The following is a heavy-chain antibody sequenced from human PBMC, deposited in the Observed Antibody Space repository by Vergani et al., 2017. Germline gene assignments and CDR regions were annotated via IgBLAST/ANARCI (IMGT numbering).Heavy chain of an antibody. Sequence: EVHLLESGGGQVEAGGSLRLSCVASGFTFSNSAMSWVRQTSGKGLEWVSAISGHGDRTYYADSVKGRFTISRDNSKNTLYLQMNSLRAEDTAVYYCAKYYDVWTYYYYYMDVWGKGTTVTVSS. D-gene: IGHD3/OR15-3a*01. CDR3: AKYYDVWTYYYYYMDV. V-gene: IGHV3-23*01. CDR2: ISGHGDRT. CDR1: GFTFSNSA. J-gene: IGHJ6*03.